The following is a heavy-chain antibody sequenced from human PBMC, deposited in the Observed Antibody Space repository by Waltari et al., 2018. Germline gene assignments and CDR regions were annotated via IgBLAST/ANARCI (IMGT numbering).Heavy chain of an antibody. V-gene: IGHV4-4*07. CDR1: GGSISSYY. Sequence: QVQLQESGPGLVKPSETLSLTCTVSGGSISSYYWSWIRQPAGKGLEWIGRIYTSGSTNYNPSLKRRVTMSVDTSKNQFSLKLSSVTAADTAVYYCARDHNYYDSSGYYDYWGQGTLVTVSS. D-gene: IGHD3-22*01. CDR3: ARDHNYYDSSGYYDY. CDR2: IYTSGST. J-gene: IGHJ4*02.